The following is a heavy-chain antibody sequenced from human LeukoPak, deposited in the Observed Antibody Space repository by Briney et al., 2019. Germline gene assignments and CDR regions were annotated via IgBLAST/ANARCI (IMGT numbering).Heavy chain of an antibody. CDR2: ITSRSSYM. CDR1: GFTFSDYS. V-gene: IGHV3-21*01. CDR3: TRDPIAAAASGGDN. Sequence: GGSLRHPCAASGFTFSDYSMNWVRQAPGKGLEWVSSITSRSSYMYYGDSVKGRFTISRDNAKNSLYLQMNSLRAEDTAVYYCTRDPIAAAASGGDNWGQGTLVTVSS. D-gene: IGHD6-13*01. J-gene: IGHJ4*02.